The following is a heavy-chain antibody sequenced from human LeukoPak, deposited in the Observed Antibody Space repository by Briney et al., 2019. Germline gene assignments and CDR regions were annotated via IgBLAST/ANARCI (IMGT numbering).Heavy chain of an antibody. Sequence: GGSLRLSCAASGFTFSSYAMHWVRRAPGKGLEWVAAISHDGSNKYHADSVKGRFTISRDNSKNTVYLQMNSLRAEDTAVYFCAGSPKYSSSWFEYFQHWGQGTLVTVSS. V-gene: IGHV3-30*01. J-gene: IGHJ1*01. CDR2: ISHDGSNK. CDR3: AGSPKYSSSWFEYFQH. CDR1: GFTFSSYA. D-gene: IGHD6-13*01.